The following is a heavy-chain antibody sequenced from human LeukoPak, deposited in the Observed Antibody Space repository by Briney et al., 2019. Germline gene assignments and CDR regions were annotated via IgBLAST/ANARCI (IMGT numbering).Heavy chain of an antibody. D-gene: IGHD3-10*01. CDR1: GFTFSSDT. J-gene: IGHJ4*02. V-gene: IGHV3-21*01. CDR2: ISSSSRNT. Sequence: PGGSLRLSCAASGFTFSSDTMNWVRQAPGQGLEWVSSISSSSRNTHYADSVKGRFTISRDSAKNSLYLQMNSLRDEDTAVYYCVHGDTRDYWGQGTLVTVSS. CDR3: VHGDTRDY.